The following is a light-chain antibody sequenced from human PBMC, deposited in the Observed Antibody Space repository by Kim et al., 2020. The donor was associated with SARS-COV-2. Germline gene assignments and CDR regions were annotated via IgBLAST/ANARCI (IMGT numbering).Light chain of an antibody. CDR3: QQSHSTPWLT. V-gene: IGKV1-39*01. J-gene: IGKJ4*01. CDR2: AAS. CDR1: QSIGTR. Sequence: DIQMTQSPSSLAAYVGDRVTIACRASQSIGTRLNWYQQRPGKAPKLLIYAASSLQSGVPSRFSGTGSGSDFTLTISSLQPEDFATYYGQQSHSTPWLTFGGGTKVDIK.